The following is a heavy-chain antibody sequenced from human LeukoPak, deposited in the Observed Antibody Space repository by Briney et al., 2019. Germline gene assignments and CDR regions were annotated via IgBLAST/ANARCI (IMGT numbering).Heavy chain of an antibody. CDR1: GFSFDKHT. D-gene: IGHD5-24*01. V-gene: IGHV3-64*01. CDR3: ARVGAGSSYDY. Sequence: PGWSLTLACAAAGFSFDKHTMHWVRQARGMGPEFVSSINSVGAAILYGSFVKGRVTISRDNSKNTVSLQMGSLTTEDTAIYYCARVGAGSSYDYWGQGTLVTVSS. CDR2: INSVGAAI. J-gene: IGHJ4*02.